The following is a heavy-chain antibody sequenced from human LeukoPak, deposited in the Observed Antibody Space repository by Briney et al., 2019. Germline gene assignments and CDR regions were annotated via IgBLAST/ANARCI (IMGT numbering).Heavy chain of an antibody. Sequence: ASVKVSCKASGYTFISYYKHWVRQAPGQGLEWMGIINPSDGSTSYAQKFQGRVTMTRDTSTSTVYMELSSLRSEDSAVYYCARTLSDSGLSYWGQGTLVTVSS. CDR2: INPSDGST. CDR1: GYTFISYY. D-gene: IGHD3/OR15-3a*01. J-gene: IGHJ4*02. CDR3: ARTLSDSGLSY. V-gene: IGHV1-46*01.